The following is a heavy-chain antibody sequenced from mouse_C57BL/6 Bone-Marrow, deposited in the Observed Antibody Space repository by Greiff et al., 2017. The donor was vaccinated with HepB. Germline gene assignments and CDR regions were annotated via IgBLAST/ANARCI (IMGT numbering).Heavy chain of an antibody. CDR2: IWSGGST. D-gene: IGHD2-5*01. V-gene: IGHV2-2*01. CDR1: GFSFTSYG. CDR3: ARRGDYSNWGFAY. J-gene: IGHJ3*01. Sequence: VQLQQSGPGLVQPSQSLSISCTASGFSFTSYGVHWVRQSPGKGLEWLGVIWSGGSTDYNAAFISRLSTSKDNSKSHAFFKRNSLQADDTAIYYCARRGDYSNWGFAYWGQGTLVTVSA.